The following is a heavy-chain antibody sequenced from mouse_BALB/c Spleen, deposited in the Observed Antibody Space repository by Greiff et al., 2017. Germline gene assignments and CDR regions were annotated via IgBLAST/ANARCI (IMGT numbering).Heavy chain of an antibody. CDR2: IDPENGNT. J-gene: IGHJ1*01. D-gene: IGHD3-3*01. V-gene: IGHV14-1*02. Sequence: VQLKESGAELVRPGALVKLSCKASGFNIKDYYMHWVKQRPEQGLEWIGWIDPENGNTIYDPKFQGKASITADTSSNTADRQLSSLTAEDTAVYCGAGGVGELGGGGGGGGVGVWGESEGWGDGGGGA. CDR3: AGGVGELGGGGGGGGVGVWGESEGWGDGG. CDR1: GFNIKDYY.